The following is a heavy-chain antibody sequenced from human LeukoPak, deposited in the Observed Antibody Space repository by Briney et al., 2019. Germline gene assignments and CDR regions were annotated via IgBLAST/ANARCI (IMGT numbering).Heavy chain of an antibody. J-gene: IGHJ4*02. V-gene: IGHV3-30-3*01. CDR1: GFTFSSYA. Sequence: GRSLRLSCAASGFTFSSYAMHWVRKAPGKGLEWVAVISYDGSNKYYADSVKGRFTISRDNSKNTLYLQMNSLRAEDTAVYYCARSQLQGRYYDSSGYHFDYWGQGTLVTVSS. D-gene: IGHD3-22*01. CDR3: ARSQLQGRYYDSSGYHFDY. CDR2: ISYDGSNK.